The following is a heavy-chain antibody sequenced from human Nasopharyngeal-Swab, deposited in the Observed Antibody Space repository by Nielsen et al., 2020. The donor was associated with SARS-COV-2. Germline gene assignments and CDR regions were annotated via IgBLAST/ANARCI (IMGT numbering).Heavy chain of an antibody. CDR1: GGSISSSSYY. Sequence: SETLSLTCTVSGGSISSSSYYWGWIRQPPGKGLEWIGSIYYSGSTYYNLSLKSRVTISVDTSKNQFSLKLSSVTAADTAVYYCARAFSTDGAFDIWGQGTMVTVSS. J-gene: IGHJ3*02. V-gene: IGHV4-39*01. CDR2: IYYSGST. CDR3: ARAFSTDGAFDI. D-gene: IGHD2/OR15-2a*01.